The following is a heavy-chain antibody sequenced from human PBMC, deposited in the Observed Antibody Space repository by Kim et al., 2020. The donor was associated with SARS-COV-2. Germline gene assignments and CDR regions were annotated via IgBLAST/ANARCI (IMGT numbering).Heavy chain of an antibody. D-gene: IGHD6-19*01. CDR2: ISSSSSTI. V-gene: IGHV3-48*02. J-gene: IGHJ4*02. CDR3: ARVSESMQWLANQGGEGIDY. CDR1: GFTFSSYS. Sequence: GGSLRLSCAASGFTFSSYSMNWVRQAPGKGLEWVSYISSSSSTIYYADSVKGRFTISRDNAKNSLYLQMNSLRDEDTAVYYCARVSESMQWLANQGGEGIDYWGQGTLVTVSS.